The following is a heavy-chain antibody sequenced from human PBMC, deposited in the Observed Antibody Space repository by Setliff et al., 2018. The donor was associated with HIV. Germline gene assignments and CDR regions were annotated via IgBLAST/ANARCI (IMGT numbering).Heavy chain of an antibody. Sequence: GESLKISCKGPEYFFRTSWIGWVRQLPGKGLEWVAIIFPLDSETRYNPSLEGHVTISVDKSINTAYLQWSSLRASDTAIYYCTRHPLQPEVSGYFYLMDVWGTGTTDTVSS. J-gene: IGHJ6*04. V-gene: IGHV5-51*01. CDR1: EYFFRTSW. D-gene: IGHD3-9*01. CDR2: IFPLDSET. CDR3: TRHPLQPEVSGYFYLMDV.